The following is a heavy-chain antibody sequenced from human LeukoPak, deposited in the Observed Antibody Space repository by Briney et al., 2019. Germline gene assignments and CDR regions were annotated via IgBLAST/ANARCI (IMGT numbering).Heavy chain of an antibody. CDR1: GGSISSYY. D-gene: IGHD3-10*01. CDR3: ARIRHSGIDYYYYGMDV. CDR2: IYYSGST. V-gene: IGHV4-59*01. J-gene: IGHJ6*01. Sequence: PETPCLTCTVSGGSISSYYWSWIRQPPGKGLEWIGYIYYSGSTNYNPSLKSRVTISVDTSKNQFSLKLSSVTAADTAVYYCARIRHSGIDYYYYGMDVWGKGTTVTVSS.